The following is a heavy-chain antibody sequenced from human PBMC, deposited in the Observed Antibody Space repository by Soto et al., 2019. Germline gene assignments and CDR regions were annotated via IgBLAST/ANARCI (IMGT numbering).Heavy chain of an antibody. CDR1: GGSFGSYA. Sequence: SVKVSCKASGGSFGSYAISWVRQAPGQGLEWMGGIIPIFGTANYAQKFQGRVPITADESTSTAYMELNSLRSEDTAVYYCAKTTPLYYYYYIDVWGKGTTVTVSS. CDR2: IIPIFGTA. CDR3: AKTTPLYYYYYIDV. V-gene: IGHV1-69*13. J-gene: IGHJ6*03.